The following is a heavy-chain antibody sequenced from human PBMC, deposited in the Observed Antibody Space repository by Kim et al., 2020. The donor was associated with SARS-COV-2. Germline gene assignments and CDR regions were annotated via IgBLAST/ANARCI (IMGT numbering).Heavy chain of an antibody. D-gene: IGHD3-10*01. V-gene: IGHV3-7*04. J-gene: IGHJ4*02. CDR3: ARVRGAAGRCGYFDS. Sequence: VDSVKVRFTISRDDAENALYLEMNSLSAEDSAVYYCARVRGAAGRCGYFDSWGQGTLVTVSS.